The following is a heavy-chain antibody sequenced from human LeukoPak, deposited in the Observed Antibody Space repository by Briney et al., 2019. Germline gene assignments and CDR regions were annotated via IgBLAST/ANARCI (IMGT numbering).Heavy chain of an antibody. J-gene: IGHJ4*02. CDR1: GFTFRSHA. V-gene: IGHV3-23*01. Sequence: GGSLRLSCVGSGFTFRSHAMSWVRQAPEKGLEFVSGIYENGGTTYYADSVKGRFTISRDNAKNSLYLQMNSLRAEDTAVYYCARALDRRDGYRLAEIDYWGQGTLVTVSS. CDR3: ARALDRRDGYRLAEIDY. CDR2: IYENGGTT. D-gene: IGHD5-24*01.